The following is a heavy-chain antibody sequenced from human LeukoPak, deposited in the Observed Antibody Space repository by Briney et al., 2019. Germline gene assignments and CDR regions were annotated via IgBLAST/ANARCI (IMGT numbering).Heavy chain of an antibody. CDR2: INPNSGGT. CDR3: ARVGYYYDSSGYYSY. J-gene: IGHJ4*02. D-gene: IGHD3-22*01. V-gene: IGHV1-2*02. Sequence: ASVKVSCKASGYTFTGYYMHWVRQAPGQGREWMGWINPNSGGTNYAQKFQGRVTMTRDTSISTAYMELSRLRSDDTAVYYCARVGYYYDSSGYYSYWGQGTLVTVSS. CDR1: GYTFTGYY.